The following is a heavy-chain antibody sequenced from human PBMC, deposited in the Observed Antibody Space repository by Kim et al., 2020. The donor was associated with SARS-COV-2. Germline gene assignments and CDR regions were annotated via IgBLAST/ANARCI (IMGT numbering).Heavy chain of an antibody. V-gene: IGHV3-30*18. CDR1: GFTFSSYG. D-gene: IGHD6-6*01. Sequence: GGSLRLSCAASGFTFSSYGMHWVRPAPDKGLEWVAVISYDGSNKYYADSVKGRFTISRDNSKNTLYLQMNSLRAEDTAVYYCANFEYSSSPGFDYWGQGT. CDR2: ISYDGSNK. J-gene: IGHJ4*02. CDR3: ANFEYSSSPGFDY.